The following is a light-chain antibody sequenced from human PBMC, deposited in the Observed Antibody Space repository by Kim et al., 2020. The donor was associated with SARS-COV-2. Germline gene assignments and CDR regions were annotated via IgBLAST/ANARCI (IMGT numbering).Light chain of an antibody. CDR2: GKD. J-gene: IGLJ3*02. Sequence: SSELTQDPAVSVALGQTVRITCQGDSHRVYYASWYQQKPGQAPLLLIYGKDNRPAGIPDRFSGSDSGYTASLTISGAQAEDEAVYYCESRARGGNHLVFGGGTQLTVL. CDR1: SHRVYY. V-gene: IGLV3-19*01. CDR3: ESRARGGNHLV.